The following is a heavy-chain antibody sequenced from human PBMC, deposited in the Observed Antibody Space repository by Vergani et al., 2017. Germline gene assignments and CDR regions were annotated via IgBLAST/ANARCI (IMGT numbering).Heavy chain of an antibody. V-gene: IGHV3-15*07. CDR1: GFSFRNAW. D-gene: IGHD2-21*01. CDR2: IQSTFDRGTT. J-gene: IGHJ6*02. CDR3: TTDPRYCGDGSCYWLRDHHYYGMDV. Sequence: EVQLVESGGGIVKPGGSLRLSCVASGFSFRNAWMNWVRRTPGKGLEWVGRIQSTFDRGTTDYAAAVKGRFTISRDDSKNTLFLQMNGLKTEDIGVYYCTTDPRYCGDGSCYWLRDHHYYGMDVWGQGTTVTVS.